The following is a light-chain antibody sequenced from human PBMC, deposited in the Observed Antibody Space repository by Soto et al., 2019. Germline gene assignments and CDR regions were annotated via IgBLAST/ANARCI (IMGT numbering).Light chain of an antibody. CDR3: QSYDSSLSAL. Sequence: QSVLTQPSSVSGAPGQRVTISCTWSSSNIGAGYDVHWYQQLPGTAPKLLIYGNSNRPSGVPDRFSGSKSGTSASLAITGLQAEDEADYYCQSYDSSLSALFGGGTKLTVL. CDR1: SSNIGAGYD. CDR2: GNS. J-gene: IGLJ3*02. V-gene: IGLV1-40*01.